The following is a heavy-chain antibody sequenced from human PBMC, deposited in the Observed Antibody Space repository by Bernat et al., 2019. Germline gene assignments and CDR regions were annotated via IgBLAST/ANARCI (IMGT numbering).Heavy chain of an antibody. D-gene: IGHD4-17*01. CDR2: ISGSGRGM. CDR1: GFTFKNHA. J-gene: IGHJ6*02. V-gene: IGHV3-23*04. CDR3: AKDPGPYGDVSGMDV. Sequence: EVQLVESGGGLVQPGGSLRLSCAASGFTFKNHAMTWVRQAPGKGLEWVSSISGSGRGMYYADSVKGRVTISRDNSLNTLYLQMKRLRAEDTAIFYCAKDPGPYGDVSGMDVWGQGTTVTVSS.